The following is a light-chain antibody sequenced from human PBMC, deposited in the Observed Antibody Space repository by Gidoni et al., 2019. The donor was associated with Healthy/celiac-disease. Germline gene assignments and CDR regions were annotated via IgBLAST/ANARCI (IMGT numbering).Light chain of an antibody. V-gene: IGLV2-14*01. CDR1: SSDVGGYNY. CDR2: YVS. J-gene: IGLJ1*01. Sequence: QSALTQPASVSGSPGQSITISCTGTSSDVGGYNYVSWYQQHPGKAPKLMIYYVSNRPSGVSNRFSGSKSGNTASLTISELQAEDEADYYCSSYTSSSTRVFGTGTKVTVL. CDR3: SSYTSSSTRV.